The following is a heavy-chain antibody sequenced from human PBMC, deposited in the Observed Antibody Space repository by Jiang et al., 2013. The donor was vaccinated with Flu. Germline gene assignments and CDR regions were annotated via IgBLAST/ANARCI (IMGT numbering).Heavy chain of an antibody. CDR2: TYYRSNWYN. CDR1: NSAA. CDR3: ARGGYSDYGIDY. D-gene: IGHD5-12*01. V-gene: IGHV6-1*01. Sequence: NSAAWNWIRQSPSRGLEWLGRTYYRSNWYNDYAVSVKSRITINPDTSKNQFSLQLNSVTPEDTAVYYCARGGYSDYGIDYWGQGTLVTVSS. J-gene: IGHJ4*02.